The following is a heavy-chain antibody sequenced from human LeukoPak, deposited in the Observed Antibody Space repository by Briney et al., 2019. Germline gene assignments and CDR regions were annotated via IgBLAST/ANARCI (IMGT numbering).Heavy chain of an antibody. Sequence: PSGTLSLTCAVSGGSISSSNWWSWVRQPPGKGLEWIGEIYHSGSTNYNPSLKSRVTISVDKSKNQFSLKLSSVTAADTAVYYCARDPYSSSSFFDYWGQGTLVTVSS. CDR1: GGSISSSNW. CDR2: IYHSGST. J-gene: IGHJ4*02. D-gene: IGHD6-6*01. CDR3: ARDPYSSSSFFDY. V-gene: IGHV4-4*02.